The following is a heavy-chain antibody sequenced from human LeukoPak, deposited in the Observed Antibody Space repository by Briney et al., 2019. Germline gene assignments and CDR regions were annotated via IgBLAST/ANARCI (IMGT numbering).Heavy chain of an antibody. CDR1: GFTFSNYW. CDR3: ARGGDSSNWYPGYFDY. J-gene: IGHJ4*02. V-gene: IGHV3-74*01. D-gene: IGHD6-13*01. Sequence: PGGSLRLSCAASGFTFSNYWMHWVRQAPGKGPVRVSRIKSDGSSTRFADSVQGRFTISRDNGKNTLYLQMNSLRAEDTAVYYCARGGDSSNWYPGYFDYWGQGALVTVSS. CDR2: IKSDGSST.